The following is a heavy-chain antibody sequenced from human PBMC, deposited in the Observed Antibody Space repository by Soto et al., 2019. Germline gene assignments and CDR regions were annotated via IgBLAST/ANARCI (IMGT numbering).Heavy chain of an antibody. J-gene: IGHJ4*02. D-gene: IGHD6-13*01. Sequence: DVQLVQSGAEVKKPGESLRISWKGSGYSFTSYWISWVRQMPGKCLEWMGRIDPSDSYTNYSPSFQGHVTISADKSLSTADLQWSSLKASDTAMYYCARLQAAAGDNDLTFDYWGQGTLVTVSS. CDR1: GYSFTSYW. CDR3: ARLQAAAGDNDLTFDY. V-gene: IGHV5-10-1*01. CDR2: IDPSDSYT.